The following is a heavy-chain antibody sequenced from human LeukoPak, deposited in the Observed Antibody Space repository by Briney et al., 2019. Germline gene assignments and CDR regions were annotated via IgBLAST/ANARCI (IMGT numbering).Heavy chain of an antibody. CDR2: IYYSGST. J-gene: IGHJ5*02. CDR3: ARGVAAFVNWFDP. V-gene: IGHV4-31*03. D-gene: IGHD2-15*01. Sequence: TSETLSLTCTVSGGSISSGGYYWSWIRQHPGKGLEWIGYIYYSGSTYYNPSLKSRVTISVDTFKNQFSLKLSSVTAADTAVYYCARGVAAFVNWFDPWGQGTLVTVSS. CDR1: GGSISSGGYY.